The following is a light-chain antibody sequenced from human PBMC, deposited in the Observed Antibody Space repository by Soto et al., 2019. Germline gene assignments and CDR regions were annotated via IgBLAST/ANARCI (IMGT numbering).Light chain of an antibody. J-gene: IGKJ1*01. CDR2: DAS. CDR1: QSVSSW. Sequence: QMTPSPSALAASVGPSLTITGRASQSVSSWLAWYQQKPGKAPKLLIYDASSLESGVPSRFSGSASGTEFTLTISSLPPDDFATYSCQQYTSYWTFGHGTKVDIK. CDR3: QQYTSYWT. V-gene: IGKV1-5*01.